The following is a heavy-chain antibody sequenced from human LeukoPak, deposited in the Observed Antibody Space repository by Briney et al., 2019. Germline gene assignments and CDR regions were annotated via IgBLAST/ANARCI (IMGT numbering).Heavy chain of an antibody. Sequence: GASVKVSCKASGYTFTSYGISWVRQAPGQGLEWMGWISAYNGNTNYAQKLQGRVTMTTDTSTSTAYMELRSRRSDDTAVYYCARDGDCSGGSCYSDAFDIWGQGTMVTVSS. CDR3: ARDGDCSGGSCYSDAFDI. V-gene: IGHV1-18*01. J-gene: IGHJ3*02. CDR2: ISAYNGNT. D-gene: IGHD2-15*01. CDR1: GYTFTSYG.